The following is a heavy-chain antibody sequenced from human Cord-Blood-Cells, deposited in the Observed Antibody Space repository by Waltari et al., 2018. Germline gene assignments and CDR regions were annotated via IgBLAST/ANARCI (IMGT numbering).Heavy chain of an antibody. V-gene: IGHV3-15*01. J-gene: IGHJ4*02. Sequence: EVQLVESGGGLVKPGGSLRLSCAASGFTFSNAWMSWVRQAPGKGLEWVGRIKNKTDGGTTDYAAPVKGKFTISKDDSKNTLYLQMNSLKTEDTAVYYCTTDLHYYDSSGYYPSFDYWGQGTLVTVSS. CDR1: GFTFSNAW. D-gene: IGHD3-22*01. CDR3: TTDLHYYDSSGYYPSFDY. CDR2: IKNKTDGGTT.